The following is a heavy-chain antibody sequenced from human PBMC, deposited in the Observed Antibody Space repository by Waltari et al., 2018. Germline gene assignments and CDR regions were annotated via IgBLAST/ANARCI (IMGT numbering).Heavy chain of an antibody. CDR3: AKRAKVKGLCSANCYSDY. Sequence: EVQLLESGGDLAQPGGSLRLSCVASGFTFSNYAMSWVRQAPGKGLEWVSGTSGTGDTTDYADSGKGRFTISRDNSKNTLYLQMSSLRAEDTAIYYCAKRAKVKGLCSANCYSDYWGQGTLVTVSS. CDR1: GFTFSNYA. D-gene: IGHD7-27*01. CDR2: TSGTGDTT. V-gene: IGHV3-23*01. J-gene: IGHJ4*02.